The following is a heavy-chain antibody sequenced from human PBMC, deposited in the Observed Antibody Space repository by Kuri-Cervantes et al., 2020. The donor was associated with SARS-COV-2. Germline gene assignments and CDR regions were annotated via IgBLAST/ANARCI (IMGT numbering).Heavy chain of an antibody. D-gene: IGHD3-3*01. J-gene: IGHJ4*02. CDR2: IYHSGST. CDR3: ARHGTGYDFWSGYYGEDY. Sequence: GSLRLSCTVSGYSISSGYYWGWIRQPPGEGLEWIGSIYHSGSTNYNASLNSRVTISLDTSNKQFSLKVPSVTAADTAVYYCARHGTGYDFWSGYYGEDYWGQGTLVTVSS. V-gene: IGHV4-38-2*02. CDR1: GYSISSGYY.